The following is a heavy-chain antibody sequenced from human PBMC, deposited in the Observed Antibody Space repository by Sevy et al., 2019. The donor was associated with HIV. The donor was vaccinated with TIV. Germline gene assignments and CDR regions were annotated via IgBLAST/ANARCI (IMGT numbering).Heavy chain of an antibody. CDR3: ARDSPMPSRWHFDY. D-gene: IGHD2-15*01. Sequence: GSLRLSCAASGFTFSSYAMHWVRQAPGKGLEWVAVISYDGSNKYYADSVKGRFTISRDNSKNTLYLQMNSLRAEDTAVYYCARDSPMPSRWHFDYWGQGTLVTVSS. V-gene: IGHV3-30-3*01. J-gene: IGHJ4*02. CDR2: ISYDGSNK. CDR1: GFTFSSYA.